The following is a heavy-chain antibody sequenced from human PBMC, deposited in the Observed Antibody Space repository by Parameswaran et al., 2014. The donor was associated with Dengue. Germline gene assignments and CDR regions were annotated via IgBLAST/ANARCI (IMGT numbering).Heavy chain of an antibody. CDR3: ARQAAAEGFHWFDP. J-gene: IGHJ5*02. D-gene: IGHD6-13*01. Sequence: VRQMPGKGLEWMGIIYPGDSDTRYSPSFQGQVTISADKSISTAYLQWSSLKASDTAMYYCARQAAAEGFHWFDPWGQGTLVTVSS. V-gene: IGHV5-51*01. CDR2: IYPGDSDT.